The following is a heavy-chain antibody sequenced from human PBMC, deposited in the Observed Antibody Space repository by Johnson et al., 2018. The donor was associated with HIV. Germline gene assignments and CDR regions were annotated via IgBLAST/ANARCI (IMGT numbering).Heavy chain of an antibody. CDR1: GFTFSSYA. Sequence: VQLVESGGGLVQPGGSLRLSCAASGFTFSSYAMSWVRQAPGKGLEWVSVITGGGGSTYYADSVKGRFTISRDNSKNTLYLQMNSLRSEDTAVYYCARGGGGYSYGYTDHDAFDIWGQGTMVTVSS. V-gene: IGHV3-23*04. J-gene: IGHJ3*02. CDR2: ITGGGGST. CDR3: ARGGGGYSYGYTDHDAFDI. D-gene: IGHD5-18*01.